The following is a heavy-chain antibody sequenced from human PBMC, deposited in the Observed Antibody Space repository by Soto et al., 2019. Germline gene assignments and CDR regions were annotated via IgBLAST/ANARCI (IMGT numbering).Heavy chain of an antibody. CDR2: INHSGST. V-gene: IGHV4-34*01. J-gene: IGHJ4*02. D-gene: IGHD3-3*01. CDR1: GGSLSGYY. Sequence: SETLSLTCAVYGGSLSGYYWSWIRQPPGKGLEWIGEINHSGSTNYNPSLKSRVTISVDTSKNQFSLKLSSVTAADTAVYYCARGSRNYDFWSGYATTPFDYRGQGTLVNRLL. CDR3: ARGSRNYDFWSGYATTPFDY.